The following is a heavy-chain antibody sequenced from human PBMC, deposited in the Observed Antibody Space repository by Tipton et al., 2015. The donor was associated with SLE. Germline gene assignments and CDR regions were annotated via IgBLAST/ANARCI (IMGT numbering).Heavy chain of an antibody. V-gene: IGHV3-21*01. CDR3: ARDPEVY. J-gene: IGHJ4*02. Sequence: SVKGRFTISRDNAKNSLYLQMNSLRAEDTAMYYCARDPEVYWGQGTLVTVSS.